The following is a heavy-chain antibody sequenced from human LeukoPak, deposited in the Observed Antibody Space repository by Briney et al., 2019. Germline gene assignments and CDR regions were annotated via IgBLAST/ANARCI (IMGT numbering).Heavy chain of an antibody. V-gene: IGHV3-64*01. CDR2: ISSNGGST. J-gene: IGHJ4*02. Sequence: PGGSLRLSCAASGFTFSSYAMHWVRQAPGKGLEYVSAISSNGGSTYYANSVKGRFTISRDNSKNTLYLQMGSLRAEDMAVYYCARGDYYGSGSYYLSSPYYFDYWGQGTLVTVSS. CDR3: ARGDYYGSGSYYLSSPYYFDY. D-gene: IGHD3-10*01. CDR1: GFTFSSYA.